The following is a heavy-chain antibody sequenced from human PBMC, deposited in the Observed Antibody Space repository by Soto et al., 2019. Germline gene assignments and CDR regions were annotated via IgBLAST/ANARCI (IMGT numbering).Heavy chain of an antibody. J-gene: IGHJ5*02. V-gene: IGHV1-2*02. CDR3: ARQVGGYSYGFEENWFDP. CDR2: INPNSGGT. D-gene: IGHD5-18*01. Sequence: QVQLVQSGAEVKKPGASVKVSCKASGYTFTGYYMHWVRQAPGQGLEWMGWINPNSGGTNYAQKCQGRVTMTSDTSISTAYMELSRLRDDDTAVYYCARQVGGYSYGFEENWFDPWGQGTLVTVSS. CDR1: GYTFTGYY.